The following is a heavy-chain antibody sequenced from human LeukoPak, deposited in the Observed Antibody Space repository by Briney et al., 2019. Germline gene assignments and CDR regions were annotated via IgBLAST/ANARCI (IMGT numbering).Heavy chain of an antibody. CDR3: ARIPQYYYDSSGYGPAQH. J-gene: IGHJ1*01. Sequence: SVKVSCKASGGTFSSYAISWVRQAPGQGLEWMGRIIPIFGIANYAQKFQGRGTITADKSTSTAYMELSSLRSEDTAVYYCARIPQYYYDSSGYGPAQHWGQGTLVTVSS. CDR1: GGTFSSYA. CDR2: IIPIFGIA. D-gene: IGHD3-22*01. V-gene: IGHV1-69*04.